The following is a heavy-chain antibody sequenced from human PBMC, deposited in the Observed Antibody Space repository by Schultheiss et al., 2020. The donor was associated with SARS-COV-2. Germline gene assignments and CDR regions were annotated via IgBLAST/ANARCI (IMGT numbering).Heavy chain of an antibody. J-gene: IGHJ4*02. CDR3: AKVVYSYGYAGSIDY. CDR2: IWYDGSNK. V-gene: IGHV3-33*06. D-gene: IGHD5-18*01. Sequence: GESLKISCAASGFTFSSYGMHWVRQAPGKGLEWVAVIWYDGSNKYYADSVKGRFTISRDNSKNTLYLQMNSLRAEDTAVYYCAKVVYSYGYAGSIDYWGQGTLVTVSS. CDR1: GFTFSSYG.